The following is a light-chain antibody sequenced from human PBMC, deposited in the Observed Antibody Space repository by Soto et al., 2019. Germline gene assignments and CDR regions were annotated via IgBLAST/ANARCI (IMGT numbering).Light chain of an antibody. Sequence: QSVLTQPASVSGSPGQSITISCTGTSSDVGRYNYVSWYQQHPGKAPKFMIYEVNNRPSGVSDRFSGSKSANTASLTISGLQAEDEADYYCSSYTSSTTWVFGGGTKVTVL. CDR1: SSDVGRYNY. CDR2: EVN. CDR3: SSYTSSTTWV. J-gene: IGLJ3*02. V-gene: IGLV2-14*01.